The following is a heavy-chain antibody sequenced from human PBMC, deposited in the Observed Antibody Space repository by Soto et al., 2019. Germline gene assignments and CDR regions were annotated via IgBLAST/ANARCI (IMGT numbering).Heavy chain of an antibody. D-gene: IGHD2-15*01. CDR2: ISSSSSYI. Sequence: PGGSRRRSWAASGFTFSGYIMNGVRQAPGKGLGWVSSISSSSSYIYYADSVKGRFTISRDNAKNSLYLQMNSLRAEDTAVYYCARDHCSGGSCYYYYYGMDVWGQGTTVTV. V-gene: IGHV3-21*01. CDR1: GFTFSGYI. J-gene: IGHJ6*02. CDR3: ARDHCSGGSCYYYYYGMDV.